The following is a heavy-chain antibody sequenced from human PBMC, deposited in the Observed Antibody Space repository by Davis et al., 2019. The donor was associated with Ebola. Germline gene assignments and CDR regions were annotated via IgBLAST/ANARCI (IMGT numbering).Heavy chain of an antibody. J-gene: IGHJ4*02. D-gene: IGHD6-13*01. CDR3: AKVKYYSTWRGGFDS. CDR1: GGSISSRDW. V-gene: IGHV4-4*02. CDR2: IYHSGSI. Sequence: SETLSLTCVVSGGSISSRDWWSWVRQSPEKGLEWIGEIYHSGSINYNPSLKSRAIISVDKSKNQVSLKLSSVTAADTAVYYCAKVKYYSTWRGGFDSWGQGTLVTASS.